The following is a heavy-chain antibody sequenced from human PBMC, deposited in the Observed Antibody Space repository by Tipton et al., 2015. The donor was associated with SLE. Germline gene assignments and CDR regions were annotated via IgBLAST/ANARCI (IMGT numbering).Heavy chain of an antibody. CDR3: ATNGHGETYEFFTEYLRH. CDR2: VHYTGST. V-gene: IGHV4-59*04. CDR1: GASIRSDY. J-gene: IGHJ1*01. Sequence: TLSLTCTVSGASIRSDYWSWFRQPPGKGLEWIGYVHYTGSTYYNPSLKSRVTISVDMSKNHFSLKLNSVTAADTAVYYCATNGHGETYEFFTEYLRHWGQGTLVTVSS. D-gene: IGHD5-12*01.